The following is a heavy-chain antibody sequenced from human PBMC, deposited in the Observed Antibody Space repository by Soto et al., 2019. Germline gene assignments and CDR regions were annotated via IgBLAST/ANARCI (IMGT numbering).Heavy chain of an antibody. V-gene: IGHV3-20*01. CDR1: GFTFDDYG. Sequence: PGGSLRLSCAASGFTFDDYGMSWVRQAPGKGLEWVSGINWNGGSTGYADSVKGRFTISRDNAKNSLYLQMNSLRAEDTALYHCARAPRSSWYGSAFDIWGQGTMVTVSS. CDR3: ARAPRSSWYGSAFDI. D-gene: IGHD6-13*01. J-gene: IGHJ3*02. CDR2: INWNGGST.